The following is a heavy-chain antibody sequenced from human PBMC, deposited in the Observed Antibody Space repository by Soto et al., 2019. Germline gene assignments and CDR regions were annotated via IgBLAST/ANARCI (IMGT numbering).Heavy chain of an antibody. J-gene: IGHJ4*02. V-gene: IGHV1-69*02. CDR1: GGTFSSYT. CDR3: ASDATSSIAAPY. Sequence: SVKVSCKASGGTFSSYTISWVRQAPGQGLEWMGRIIPILGIANYAQKFQGRVTITADKSTSTAYMELSSLRSEDTAVYYCASDATSSIAAPYWGQGTLVTVSS. CDR2: IIPILGIA. D-gene: IGHD6-6*01.